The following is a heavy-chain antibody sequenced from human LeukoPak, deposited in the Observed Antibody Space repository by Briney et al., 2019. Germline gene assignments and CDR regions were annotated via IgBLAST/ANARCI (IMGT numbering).Heavy chain of an antibody. V-gene: IGHV4-39*01. CDR1: GGSLNSPNYY. CDR2: IYYSGTT. J-gene: IGHJ5*02. Sequence: SETLSLTCIVSGGSLNSPNYYWGWIRQAPGKGREWLGTIYYSGTTYYNPFLKSRLTLSVDTSKQQSSLKLTSTTAEDTALYYCTRHDYYGWLNWFDPWGQGTLITVSS. D-gene: IGHD3-10*01. CDR3: TRHDYYGWLNWFDP.